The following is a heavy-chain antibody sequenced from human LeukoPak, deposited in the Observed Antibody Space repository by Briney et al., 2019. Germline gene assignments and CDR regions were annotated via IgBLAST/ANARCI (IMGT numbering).Heavy chain of an antibody. CDR3: ARQVTAVAGTFDY. Sequence: SETLSLTCNVSGGSISSRSYYWGWIRQPPGKGLEWIGSIYYSGSTYYNPSLKSRVTMSLDTSKTQFSLKLSSVTAADTAVYYCARQVTAVAGTFDYWGQGTLVTVSS. CDR2: IYYSGST. CDR1: GGSISSRSYY. D-gene: IGHD6-19*01. V-gene: IGHV4-39*01. J-gene: IGHJ4*02.